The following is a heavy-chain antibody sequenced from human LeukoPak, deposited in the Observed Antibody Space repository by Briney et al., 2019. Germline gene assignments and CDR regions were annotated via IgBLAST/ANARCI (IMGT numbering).Heavy chain of an antibody. V-gene: IGHV1-18*01. CDR2: ISAYNGNT. D-gene: IGHD3-10*01. CDR1: GYTFTSYG. CDR3: ARDHSVVWFGEPAYFDY. J-gene: IGHJ4*02. Sequence: GASVKVSCKASGYTFTSYGISWVRQAPGQGLEWMGWISAYNGNTNYAQKLQGRVTMTTGTSTSTAYMELRSLRSDDTAVYYCARDHSVVWFGEPAYFDYWGQGTLVTVSS.